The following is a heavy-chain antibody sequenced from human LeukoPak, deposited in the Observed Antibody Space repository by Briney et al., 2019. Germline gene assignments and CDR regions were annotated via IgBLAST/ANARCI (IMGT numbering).Heavy chain of an antibody. V-gene: IGHV3-23*01. Sequence: GGSLRLSCAASGFTFDNYAMSWVRQAPGKGLEWVSAVSGSGANTYYADSVKGRFTISRDKSKNTLYLQMNSLRAEDTAIYYCAKDGGGWYTSGWYYFDSWGQGTLVAVSS. J-gene: IGHJ4*02. CDR2: VSGSGANT. D-gene: IGHD6-19*01. CDR1: GFTFDNYA. CDR3: AKDGGGWYTSGWYYFDS.